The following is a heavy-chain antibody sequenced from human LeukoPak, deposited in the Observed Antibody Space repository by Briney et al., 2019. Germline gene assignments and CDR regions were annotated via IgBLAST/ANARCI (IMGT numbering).Heavy chain of an antibody. D-gene: IGHD3-9*01. J-gene: IGHJ4*02. CDR2: VFYSGST. CDR3: ARAEENVLRYFDWLSPLDY. CDR1: GGSINGGDYY. V-gene: IGHV4-31*03. Sequence: SETLSLTCTVSGGSINGGDYYWAWVRQHPGKGLEWIGYVFYSGSTYYNPSLKSRVTISVDTSKNQFSLKLSSVTAADTAVYYCARAEENVLRYFDWLSPLDYWGQGTQVTVSS.